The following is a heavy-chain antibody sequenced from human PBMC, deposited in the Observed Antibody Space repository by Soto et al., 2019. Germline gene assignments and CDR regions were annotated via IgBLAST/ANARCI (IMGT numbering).Heavy chain of an antibody. CDR3: TTGAGY. CDR2: IRTKGNNYAT. D-gene: IGHD7-27*01. Sequence: WWSLRLSCSASVFTFSDFVMHWVRQASGKGLEWVGRIRTKGNNYATAYAGSVKGRLTISRDDSKNTAYLQMNSLKTEDTAVYYCTTGAGYWGQGTLVTVSS. CDR1: VFTFSDFV. V-gene: IGHV3-73*01. J-gene: IGHJ4*02.